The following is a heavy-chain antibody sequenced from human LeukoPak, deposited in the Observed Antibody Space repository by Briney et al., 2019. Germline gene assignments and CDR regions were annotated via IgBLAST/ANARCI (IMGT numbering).Heavy chain of an antibody. J-gene: IGHJ6*03. Sequence: VASVKVSRKASGYTFTSYDINWVRQATGQGLEWMGWMNPNSGDTGYAQKLQGRVTMTRNTSISTAYMELSSLRSEDTAVYYCARGVLIRYFDWLYYYYYMDVWGKGTTVTISS. CDR2: MNPNSGDT. CDR3: ARGVLIRYFDWLYYYYYMDV. CDR1: GYTFTSYD. V-gene: IGHV1-8*01. D-gene: IGHD3-9*01.